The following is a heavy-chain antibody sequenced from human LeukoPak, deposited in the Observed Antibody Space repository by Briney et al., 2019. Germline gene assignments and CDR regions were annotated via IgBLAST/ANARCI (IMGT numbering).Heavy chain of an antibody. CDR2: IRATASST. D-gene: IGHD3-3*01. V-gene: IGHV3-23*01. J-gene: IGHJ4*02. Sequence: GGSLRLSCAASGFIFDNYVMSWVRQVPGKGLEWVAGIRATASSTSYAASVQGRFIISRDNSKNILYLQMNSLRAEDTAVYYCAKDHVPLNSDFWTHFDHWGQGALVAVSS. CDR3: AKDHVPLNSDFWTHFDH. CDR1: GFIFDNYV.